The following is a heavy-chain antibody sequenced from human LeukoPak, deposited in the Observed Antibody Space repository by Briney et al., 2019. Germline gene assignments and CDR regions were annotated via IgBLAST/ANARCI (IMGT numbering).Heavy chain of an antibody. D-gene: IGHD3-22*01. Sequence: ASVKVSCKASGYTFTGYYMHWVRQAPGQGLEWMGWINPNSGGTNYGQKFQGRVTMTRDTSISTAYMELSRLRSDDTAVYYCARVATYYYDSSGYYASYLFDYWGQGTLVTVSS. CDR1: GYTFTGYY. CDR2: INPNSGGT. V-gene: IGHV1-2*02. CDR3: ARVATYYYDSSGYYASYLFDY. J-gene: IGHJ4*02.